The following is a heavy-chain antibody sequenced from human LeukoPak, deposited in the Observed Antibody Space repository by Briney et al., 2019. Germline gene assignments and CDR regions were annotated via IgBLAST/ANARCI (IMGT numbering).Heavy chain of an antibody. Sequence: GGSLRLSPAASGVTPSDYAMNWVRHAPGRGVGWGSAISVGAGRSYYADSVKGRFTISRDNSKNTLYLQMNSLRAEDTAVYYCAKDLAGSGSYSFDYWGQGTLVTVSS. V-gene: IGHV3-23*01. D-gene: IGHD1-26*01. CDR1: GVTPSDYA. CDR3: AKDLAGSGSYSFDY. J-gene: IGHJ4*02. CDR2: ISVGAGRS.